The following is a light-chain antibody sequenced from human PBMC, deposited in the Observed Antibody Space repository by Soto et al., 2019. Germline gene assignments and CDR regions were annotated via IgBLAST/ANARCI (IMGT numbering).Light chain of an antibody. CDR2: GAS. CDR3: QQYNKWPLT. J-gene: IGKJ4*01. CDR1: ESVSNN. V-gene: IGKV3-15*01. Sequence: EIVLTQSPATLSVSQGERATLSCRASESVSNNLAWYQQKPGQAPRLLIFGASARATGIPARFSGSGSGTESTLTISSLQSEYFAVYYCQQYNKWPLTFGGGTKVEIK.